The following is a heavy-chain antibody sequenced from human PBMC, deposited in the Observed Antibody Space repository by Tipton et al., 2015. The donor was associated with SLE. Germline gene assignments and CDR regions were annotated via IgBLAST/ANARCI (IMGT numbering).Heavy chain of an antibody. CDR2: IYYRKST. V-gene: IGHV4-38-2*01. CDR3: ARGFLEMFDP. CDR1: GDSISSGYY. J-gene: IGHJ5*02. Sequence: TLSLTCAVSGDSISSGYYWGWIRQTPGKGLEWVGSIYYRKSTYYNPSLKSRVTISVDTSKNQFSLRLSSVTTADTAVYYCARGFLEMFDPWGPGTLVTVSS. D-gene: IGHD3-3*01.